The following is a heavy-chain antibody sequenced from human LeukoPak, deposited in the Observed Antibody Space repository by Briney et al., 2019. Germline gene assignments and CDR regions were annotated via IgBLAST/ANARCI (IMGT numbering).Heavy chain of an antibody. CDR1: GYTFTDYD. V-gene: IGHV1-8*01. Sequence: ASVKVSCKASGYTFTDYDINWVRRATGQGLEWLGWMNPNSGDTGYAQNFQGRVTMTRITSINTAYMELSGLTSEDTAVYYCARNLPSTGDFDYWGQGTLVSVSS. D-gene: IGHD7-27*01. CDR3: ARNLPSTGDFDY. CDR2: MNPNSGDT. J-gene: IGHJ4*02.